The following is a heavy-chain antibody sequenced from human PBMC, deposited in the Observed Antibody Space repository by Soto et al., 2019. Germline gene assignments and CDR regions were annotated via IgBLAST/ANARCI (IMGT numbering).Heavy chain of an antibody. J-gene: IGHJ5*01. CDR3: VRLRSNSWLDS. CDR2: TYYRSKWKT. CDR1: GDSVSSTSAT. V-gene: IGHV6-1*01. Sequence: QVQLQQSGPGVVKPSQTLSLTCAISGDSVSSTSATWDWIRQSTSRGLEWLGRTYYRSKWKTDYAESVQGLITLNADTAKNQLSLQLNSVTPDDTAVYYCVRLRSNSWLDSWAQGVRVTVSS.